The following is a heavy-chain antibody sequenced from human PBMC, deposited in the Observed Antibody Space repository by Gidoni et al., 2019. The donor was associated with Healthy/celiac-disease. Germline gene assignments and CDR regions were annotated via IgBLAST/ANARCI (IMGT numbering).Heavy chain of an antibody. CDR2: ISGSGGST. Sequence: EVQLLESGGGLLQPGGSLRLSCAASGLTFSSYAMSWVRQAPGKGLEWVSAISGSGGSTYYADSVKGRFTISRDNSKNTLYLQMNSLRAEDTAVYYCAKNYYGSGSKVNWFDPWGQGTLVTVSS. CDR1: GLTFSSYA. V-gene: IGHV3-23*01. D-gene: IGHD3-10*01. CDR3: AKNYYGSGSKVNWFDP. J-gene: IGHJ5*02.